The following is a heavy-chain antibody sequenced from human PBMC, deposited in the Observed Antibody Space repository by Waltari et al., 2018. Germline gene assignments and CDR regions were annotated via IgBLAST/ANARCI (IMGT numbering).Heavy chain of an antibody. D-gene: IGHD3-10*01. V-gene: IGHV3-30-3*01. CDR3: AREPAYGSGSYFNWFDP. Sequence: QVQLVESGGGVVQPGRSLRLSCAASGFTFSSSAMHWVRQAPGKGLEWVAVISYDGSNKYYADSVKDRFTIYRDNSKTTLYLQMNSLRAEDTAVYYCAREPAYGSGSYFNWFDPWGQGTLVTVSS. CDR2: ISYDGSNK. CDR1: GFTFSSSA. J-gene: IGHJ5*02.